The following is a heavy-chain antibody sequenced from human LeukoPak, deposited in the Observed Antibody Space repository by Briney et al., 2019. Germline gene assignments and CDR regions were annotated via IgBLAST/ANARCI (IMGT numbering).Heavy chain of an antibody. V-gene: IGHV1-46*01. J-gene: IGHJ5*02. CDR3: ARRDCSSTSCYANWYDP. CDR1: GYTFTSYY. CDR2: INPSGGST. D-gene: IGHD2-2*01. Sequence: ASVKVSCKASGYTFTSYYIHWVRQAPGQGLEWMGIINPSGGSTTYAQKFQGRVTMTRDMSTSAVYMELSSLRSEDTAVYYCARRDCSSTSCYANWYDPWGQGTLVTVSS.